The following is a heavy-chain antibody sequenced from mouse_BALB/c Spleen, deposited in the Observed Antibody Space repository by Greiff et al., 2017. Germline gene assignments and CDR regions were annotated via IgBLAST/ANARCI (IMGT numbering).Heavy chain of an antibody. V-gene: IGHV5-6-4*01. CDR2: ISSGGSYT. Sequence: EVQRVESGGGLVKPGGSLKLSCAASGFTFSSYTMSWVRQTPEKRLEWVATISSGGSYTYYPDSVKGRFTISRDNAKNTLYLQMSSLKSEDTAMYYCTRAPYDYDPYFDYWGQGTTLTVSS. CDR1: GFTFSSYT. J-gene: IGHJ2*01. D-gene: IGHD2-4*01. CDR3: TRAPYDYDPYFDY.